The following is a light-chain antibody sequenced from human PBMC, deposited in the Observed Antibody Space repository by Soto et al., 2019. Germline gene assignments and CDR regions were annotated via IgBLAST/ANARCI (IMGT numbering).Light chain of an antibody. Sequence: DIVMTQSPDSLAVSLGERATINCKCSRSVLYKSNNKNRLAWYQQKPGQPPQLIIYWASTRESGVPERFSGSGSGTDFTLTISSLEAEDVAFYWCQQYFDVPFTFGGGTKVDIK. CDR3: QQYFDVPFT. V-gene: IGKV4-1*01. J-gene: IGKJ4*01. CDR1: RSVLYKSNNKNR. CDR2: WAS.